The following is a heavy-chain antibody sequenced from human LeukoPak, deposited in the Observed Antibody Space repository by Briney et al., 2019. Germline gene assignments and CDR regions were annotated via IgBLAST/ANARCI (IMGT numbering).Heavy chain of an antibody. CDR2: IYHSGST. J-gene: IGHJ5*02. CDR1: GYSISSGYY. Sequence: SETLSLTCTVSGYSISSGYYWGWIRQPPGKGLEWIGSIYHSGSTYYNPSLKSRVTISVDTSKNQFSLKLSSVTAADTALYYCARGVDDGGENWFDPWGQGTLVTVSS. CDR3: ARGVDDGGENWFDP. V-gene: IGHV4-38-2*02. D-gene: IGHD4-23*01.